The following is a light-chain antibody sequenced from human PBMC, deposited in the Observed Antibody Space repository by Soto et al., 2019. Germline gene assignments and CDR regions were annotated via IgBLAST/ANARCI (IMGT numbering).Light chain of an antibody. CDR3: LQDYNSPLT. CDR2: GAC. CDR1: QGIRND. V-gene: IGKV1-6*01. J-gene: IGKJ4*01. Sequence: AIQMTQSPSSLSASVGDRVTITCRASQGIRNDLGWYQQKPGKAPKLLIYGACSLQSGVPSRFSGSGSGTDFTLTISSLQPEDFATYYCLQDYNSPLTFGGGTKVEIK.